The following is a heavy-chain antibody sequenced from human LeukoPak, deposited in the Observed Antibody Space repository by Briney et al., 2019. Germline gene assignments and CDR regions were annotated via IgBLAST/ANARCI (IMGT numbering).Heavy chain of an antibody. J-gene: IGHJ4*02. D-gene: IGHD5-18*01. CDR2: INEGGRNN. V-gene: IGHV3-7*01. Sequence: GGSLRLSCAASGFIFSDSWMSWVRQAPGEGLEWVATINEGGRNNYYVDSVKGRFTISRDNAKNALYLQMNSLRAEDTAVYYCARKTVLKYSYGYDFGYWGQGTLVTVSS. CDR3: ARKTVLKYSYGYDFGY. CDR1: GFIFSDSW.